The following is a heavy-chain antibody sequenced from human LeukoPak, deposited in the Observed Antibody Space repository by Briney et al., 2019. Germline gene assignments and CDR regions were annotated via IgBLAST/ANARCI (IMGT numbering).Heavy chain of an antibody. Sequence: GGSLRLSCAASGFTFSSYWMHWVRQAPGKGLVWVSRIKSDGSTNYMVHVKGRFTISRDNAKNTLSLQMNSLRAEDTGVYYCARAPSEIGGYYPEYFRHWGQGTLVTVS. V-gene: IGHV3-74*01. CDR2: IKSDGST. CDR1: GFTFSSYW. CDR3: ARAPSEIGGYYPEYFRH. J-gene: IGHJ1*01. D-gene: IGHD3-22*01.